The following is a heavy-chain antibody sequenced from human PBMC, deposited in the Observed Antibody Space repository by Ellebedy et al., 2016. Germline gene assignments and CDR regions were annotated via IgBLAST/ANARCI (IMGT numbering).Heavy chain of an antibody. D-gene: IGHD3-22*01. Sequence: GESLKISXAASGFTLSDYWMHWVRQVPGKGLVWVSRVNSDGSSTSYADSVKGRFTISRDNAKNTLYLQMNSLRAEDTAVYFCARGEWDGRTVVVTTDCESAHFMDVWGKGTTVTVAS. V-gene: IGHV3-74*01. CDR3: ARGEWDGRTVVVTTDCESAHFMDV. CDR2: VNSDGSST. CDR1: GFTLSDYW. J-gene: IGHJ6*03.